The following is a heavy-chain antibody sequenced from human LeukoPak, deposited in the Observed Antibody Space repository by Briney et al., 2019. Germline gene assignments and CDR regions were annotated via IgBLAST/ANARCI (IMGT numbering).Heavy chain of an antibody. D-gene: IGHD5-12*01. V-gene: IGHV3-74*01. J-gene: IGHJ4*02. CDR3: AREGGYSGYDFHY. Sequence: GGSLRLSCAASAFTFRAYWMHWVRQTPGKGLVWVSRINSDGSSTNYADSVKSRFTISRDNARNTLYLQMNSLRAEDTAVYYCAREGGYSGYDFHYWGQGTLVTVSS. CDR1: AFTFRAYW. CDR2: INSDGSST.